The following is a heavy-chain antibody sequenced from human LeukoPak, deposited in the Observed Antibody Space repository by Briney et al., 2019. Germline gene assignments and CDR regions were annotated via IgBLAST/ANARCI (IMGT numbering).Heavy chain of an antibody. V-gene: IGHV4-59*08. CDR1: GGSFSDYY. Sequence: SETLSLTCTVSGGSFSDYYWSWIRQPPGKGLEWIGHIYYSGSTTFNPSLKGRATISIDTSKNQFSLKLSSVTAADTAVYYCARHGSGSFFVYWGQGSLVTVSS. D-gene: IGHD2-15*01. J-gene: IGHJ4*02. CDR3: ARHGSGSFFVY. CDR2: IYYSGST.